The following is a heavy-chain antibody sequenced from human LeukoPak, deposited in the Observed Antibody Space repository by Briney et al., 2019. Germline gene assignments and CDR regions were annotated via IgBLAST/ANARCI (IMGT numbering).Heavy chain of an antibody. V-gene: IGHV3-23*01. J-gene: IGHJ4*02. D-gene: IGHD3-10*01. CDR3: VRSGVPKKYYFDY. Sequence: GGSLRLSCAASGFTFSSYAMSWVRQAPGKGLEWVSAISGSGGSTYYADSVKGRFTISRDNSKNTLYLQMNSLRAEDTAVYYCVRSGVPKKYYFDYWGQGTLVTVSS. CDR2: ISGSGGST. CDR1: GFTFSSYA.